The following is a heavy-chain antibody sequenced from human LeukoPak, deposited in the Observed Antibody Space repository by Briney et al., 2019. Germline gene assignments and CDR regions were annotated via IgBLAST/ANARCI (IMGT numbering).Heavy chain of an antibody. CDR2: IYYSGST. J-gene: IGHJ4*02. V-gene: IGHV4-59*01. Sequence: SETLSLTCTVSSGSISSYYWSWIRQPPGKGLEWIGYIYYSGSTNYNPSLKSRVTMSVDTSKNQFSLKLSSVTAADTAVYYCARTGYSSGWYFDYWGQGTLVTVSS. D-gene: IGHD6-19*01. CDR3: ARTGYSSGWYFDY. CDR1: SGSISSYY.